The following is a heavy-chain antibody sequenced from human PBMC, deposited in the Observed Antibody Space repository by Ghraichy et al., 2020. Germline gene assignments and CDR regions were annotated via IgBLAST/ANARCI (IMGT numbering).Heavy chain of an antibody. CDR2: IYYSGST. CDR1: GGSISSYY. V-gene: IGHV4-59*01. D-gene: IGHD3-9*01. CDR3: ARITGYLYYYGMDV. Sequence: SETLSLTCTVSGGSISSYYWSWIRQPPGKGLEWIGYIYYSGSTNYNPSLKSRVTISVDTSKNQFSLKLSSVTAADTAVYYCARITGYLYYYGMDVWGQGTTVTVSS. J-gene: IGHJ6*02.